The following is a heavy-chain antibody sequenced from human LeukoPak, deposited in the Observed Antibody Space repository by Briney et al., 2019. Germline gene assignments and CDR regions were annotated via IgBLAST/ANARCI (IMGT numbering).Heavy chain of an antibody. CDR3: ASTYYYDSSGYRRGSFDY. CDR1: GGSISSYY. CDR2: IYYSGST. Sequence: SETLSLTCTVSGGSISSYYWSWIRQPPGKGLEWIGYIYYSGSTNYNPSLKSRVTISVDTSKNQFSLKLSSVTAADTAVYYCASTYYYDSSGYRRGSFDYWGQGTLVTVSS. V-gene: IGHV4-59*01. J-gene: IGHJ4*02. D-gene: IGHD3-22*01.